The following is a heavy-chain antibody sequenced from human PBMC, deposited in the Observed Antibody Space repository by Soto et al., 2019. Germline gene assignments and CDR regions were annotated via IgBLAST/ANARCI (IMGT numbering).Heavy chain of an antibody. CDR1: GDSFTSYW. J-gene: IGHJ4*02. CDR2: IYPGDSDT. D-gene: IGHD5-12*01. CDR3: ARLDWGYSGYEPSPQQPYYFDY. Sequence: PGESLKISCKGSGDSFTSYWIGWVRQMPGKGLEWMGIIYPGDSDTRYSPSFQGQVTISADKSISTAYLQWSSLKASDTAMYYCARLDWGYSGYEPSPQQPYYFDYWGQGTLVTVSS. V-gene: IGHV5-51*01.